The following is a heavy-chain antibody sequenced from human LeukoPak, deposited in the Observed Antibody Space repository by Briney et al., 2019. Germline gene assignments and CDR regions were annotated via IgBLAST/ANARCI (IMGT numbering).Heavy chain of an antibody. CDR2: INHSGST. Sequence: SETLSLTCAVYGGSFSGYYWSWIRQPPGKGLEWIGVINHSGSTNYNPSLKSRVTISVDTSKNQFSLKLSSVTAADTAVYYCARGPKYSSSYYSDYWGQGTLVTVSS. CDR3: ARGPKYSSSYYSDY. V-gene: IGHV4-34*01. D-gene: IGHD6-6*01. CDR1: GGSFSGYY. J-gene: IGHJ4*02.